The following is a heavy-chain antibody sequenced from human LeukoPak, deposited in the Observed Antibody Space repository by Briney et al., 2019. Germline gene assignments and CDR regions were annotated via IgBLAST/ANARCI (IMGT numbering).Heavy chain of an antibody. V-gene: IGHV1-8*01. J-gene: IGHJ6*02. CDR3: ARKIGAFGV. D-gene: IGHD3-3*01. CDR1: GYTFTTYD. CDR2: MNPNNGNT. Sequence: ASVKVSCKASGYTFTTYDINWVRQATGQGREWMGWMNPNNGNTGYAQKFQGRVTMTRDTSISTAYMELSSLTSEDTAVYYCARKIGAFGVWGQGTTVTVSS.